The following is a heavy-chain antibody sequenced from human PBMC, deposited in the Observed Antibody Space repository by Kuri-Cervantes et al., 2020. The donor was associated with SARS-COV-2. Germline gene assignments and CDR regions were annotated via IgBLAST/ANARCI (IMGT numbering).Heavy chain of an antibody. CDR1: GGSFSGYY. CDR2: INHSGST. V-gene: IGHV4-34*01. J-gene: IGHJ4*02. Sequence: ESLKISCAVYGGSFSGYYWSWIRQPPGKGLEWIGEINHSGSTNYNPSLKSRVTISVDTSKNQFSLKLSSVTAADTAVYYCARHDAPYFEIDYWGQGTLVNVAS. CDR3: ARHDAPYFEIDY. D-gene: IGHD3-9*01.